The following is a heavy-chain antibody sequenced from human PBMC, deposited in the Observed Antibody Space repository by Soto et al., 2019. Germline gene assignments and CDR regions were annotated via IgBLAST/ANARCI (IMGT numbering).Heavy chain of an antibody. CDR3: ARAGGSGYYYDY. J-gene: IGHJ4*02. D-gene: IGHD3-22*01. CDR1: GGSISSGGYY. CDR2: IYYSGST. Sequence: PSETLSLTCTVSGGSISSGGYYWSWIRQHPGKGLEWIGYIYYSGSTYYNPSLKSRVTISVDTSKNQFSLKLSSVTAADTAVYYCARAGGSGYYYDYWGQGTLVTVSS. V-gene: IGHV4-31*03.